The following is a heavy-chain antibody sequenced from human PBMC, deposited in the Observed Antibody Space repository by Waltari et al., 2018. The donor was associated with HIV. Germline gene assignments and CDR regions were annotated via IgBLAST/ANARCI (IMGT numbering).Heavy chain of an antibody. CDR3: ARALRYSDLSQNSYGLDV. CDR1: GGSFSDYY. CDR2: INHRGRS. J-gene: IGHJ6*02. Sequence: QLQLQQWGARLVKASETLSLTCAVNGGSFSDYYGTWARHTAGKGLEWIGQINHRGRSHYNTTLEGRHSLSVDTSKNQVSFTLNAVTAADTGVYYCARALRYSDLSQNSYGLDVWGQGTPVTVSS. V-gene: IGHV4-34*01. D-gene: IGHD1-20*01.